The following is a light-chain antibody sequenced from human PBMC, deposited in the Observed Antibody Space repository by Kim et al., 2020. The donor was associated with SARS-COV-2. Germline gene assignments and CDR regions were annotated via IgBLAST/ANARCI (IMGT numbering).Light chain of an antibody. J-gene: IGKJ1*01. CDR3: QHYGGAPWT. CDR1: QSVNSIY. Sequence: ELILTQSPGTLSLSPGERASLSCRASQSVNSIYLAWYQQKPGQAPRLLIYGASTRATGTPDRFSGSGSGTDFTLTISRLDPEDFAVYYCQHYGGAPWTFGQGTKVDIK. V-gene: IGKV3-20*01. CDR2: GAS.